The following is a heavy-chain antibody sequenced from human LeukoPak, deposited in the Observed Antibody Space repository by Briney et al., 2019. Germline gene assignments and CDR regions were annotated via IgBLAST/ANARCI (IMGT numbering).Heavy chain of an antibody. CDR3: ARAHIAAAGSDFDY. CDR2: IYYSGST. CDR1: GGSISSYY. V-gene: IGHV4-59*12. D-gene: IGHD6-13*01. Sequence: SETLSLTCTVSGGSISSYYWSWIRQPPGKGLEWIGYIYYSGSTNYNPSLKSRVTISVDKSKNQFSLKLSSVTAADTAVYYCARAHIAAAGSDFDYWGQGTLVTVSS. J-gene: IGHJ4*02.